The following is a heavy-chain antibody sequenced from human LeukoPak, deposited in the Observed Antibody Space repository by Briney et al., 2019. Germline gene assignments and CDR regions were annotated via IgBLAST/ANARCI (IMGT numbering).Heavy chain of an antibody. Sequence: SMTVSCKASGGTFSSYSISWVRHAPGQGLEWMGGILPIFGTANYAQKFQGRVTITADESTSTTYMELSSLRSEDTAVYYCASVNLGYFDYWGQGTLVTVSS. CDR3: ASVNLGYFDY. CDR1: GGTFSSYS. V-gene: IGHV1-69*01. D-gene: IGHD7-27*01. J-gene: IGHJ4*02. CDR2: ILPIFGTA.